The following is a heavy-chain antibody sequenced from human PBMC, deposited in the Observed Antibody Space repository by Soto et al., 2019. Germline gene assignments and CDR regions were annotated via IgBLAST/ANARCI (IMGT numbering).Heavy chain of an antibody. D-gene: IGHD3-22*01. CDR1: GFTFSSYA. CDR2: ISGSGGST. Sequence: GGSLRLSCAASGFTFSSYAMSWVRQAPGKGLEWVSAISGSGGSTYYADSVKGRFTISRDNSKNTLYLQMNSLRAEDTAVYYCAKYRVYYYDSSGPRPYDAFDIWGQGTMVTVSS. CDR3: AKYRVYYYDSSGPRPYDAFDI. J-gene: IGHJ3*02. V-gene: IGHV3-23*01.